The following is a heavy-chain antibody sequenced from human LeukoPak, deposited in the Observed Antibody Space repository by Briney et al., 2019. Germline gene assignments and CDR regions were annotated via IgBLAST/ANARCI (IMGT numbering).Heavy chain of an antibody. CDR3: ASNTSPSPYYYYYYMDV. J-gene: IGHJ6*03. D-gene: IGHD2-2*01. CDR1: GYSISSGYY. CDR2: IYHSGRT. Sequence: SETLSLNCAVSGYSISSGYYWGWIRQPPGKGLEWIGSIYHSGRTYYNPSLKSRVTISVDTSKNQFSLKLSSVTAADTAVYYCASNTSPSPYYYYYYMDVWGKGTTVTVSS. V-gene: IGHV4-38-2*01.